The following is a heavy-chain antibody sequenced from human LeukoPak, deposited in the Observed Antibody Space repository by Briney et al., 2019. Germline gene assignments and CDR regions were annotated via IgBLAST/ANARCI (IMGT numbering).Heavy chain of an antibody. J-gene: IGHJ4*02. CDR3: ARVDPDSSSTLEVFDY. D-gene: IGHD6-6*01. CDR2: IYYSGST. V-gene: IGHV4-59*01. CDR1: GGSISSYY. Sequence: SETLSLTCTVSGGSISSYYWSWIRQPPGKGLDWIGYIYYSGSTNYNPSLKSRVTISVDTSKNQFSLKLSSVTAADTAVYYCARVDPDSSSTLEVFDYWGQGTLVTVSS.